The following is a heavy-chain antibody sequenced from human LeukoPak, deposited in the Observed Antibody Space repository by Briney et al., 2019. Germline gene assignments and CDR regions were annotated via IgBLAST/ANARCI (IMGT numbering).Heavy chain of an antibody. CDR2: IYYSGST. D-gene: IGHD3-3*01. Sequence: NSSETLSLTCTVSGGSISSYYWSWIRQPPGKGLEWIGYIYYSGSTNYNPSLKSRVTISVDTSKNQFSLKLSSVTAADTAVYYCARGGTFWSGYYFRNDAFDIWGQGTMVTVSS. CDR1: GGSISSYY. J-gene: IGHJ3*02. V-gene: IGHV4-59*01. CDR3: ARGGTFWSGYYFRNDAFDI.